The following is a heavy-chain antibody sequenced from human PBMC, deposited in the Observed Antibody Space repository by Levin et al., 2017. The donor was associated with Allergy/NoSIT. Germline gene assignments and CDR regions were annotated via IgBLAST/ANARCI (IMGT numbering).Heavy chain of an antibody. D-gene: IGHD6-19*01. V-gene: IGHV3-15*01. CDR3: TTAVAVAGTEYFQH. J-gene: IGHJ1*01. CDR2: IKSNTDGGTT. CDR1: GFTFSNAW. Sequence: PGGSLRLSCAASGFTFSNAWMSWVRQAPGKGLEWVGRIKSNTDGGTTDYAAPVKGRFTISRDDSKNTLYLQMNSLKTEDTAVYYCTTAVAVAGTEYFQHWGQGTLVTVSS.